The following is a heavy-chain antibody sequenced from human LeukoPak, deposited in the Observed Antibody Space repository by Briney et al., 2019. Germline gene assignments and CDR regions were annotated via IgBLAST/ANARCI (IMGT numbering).Heavy chain of an antibody. CDR1: GFTFSYYE. CDR2: ISNSGATI. CDR3: ARATFSSSGHSY. Sequence: PGGSLRLSCAASGFTFSYYEMNWVRQAPGKGLEWVSYISNSGATIYYADSVKGRFTISGDNAKSSLFLQMNSLRAEDTGVYYCARATFSSSGHSYWGQGTLVTVSS. V-gene: IGHV3-48*03. D-gene: IGHD6-13*01. J-gene: IGHJ4*02.